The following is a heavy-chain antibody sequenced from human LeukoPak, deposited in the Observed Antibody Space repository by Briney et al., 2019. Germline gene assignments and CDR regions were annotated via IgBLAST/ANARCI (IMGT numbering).Heavy chain of an antibody. CDR2: IYAGDSES. V-gene: IGHV5-51*01. CDR1: GYRFTSYW. D-gene: IGHD3-22*01. CDR3: ARHSSVLNSFDP. Sequence: GESLKISCKGSGYRFTSYWIGWVRQMPGKGLEWMGIIYAGDSESRYSPSFQGHVTISADKSSSTAYLQWSSLKASDTAMYYCARHSSVLNSFDPWGQGTLVTVSS. J-gene: IGHJ5*02.